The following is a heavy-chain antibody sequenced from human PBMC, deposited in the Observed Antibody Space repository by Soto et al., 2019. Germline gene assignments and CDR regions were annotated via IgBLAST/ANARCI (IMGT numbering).Heavy chain of an antibody. CDR2: ISYDGNKK. J-gene: IGHJ6*01. CDR1: GFTFSRYA. CDR3: VRRRVATISTDGMDV. V-gene: IGHV3-30-3*01. Sequence: QVQLEESGGGVVQPGRSLRLSCAASGFTFSRYAMHWVRQAPGKGLAWVAFISYDGNKKEYVGSVKGRFTISRDNSRNTLYLQMHSLRTEDTAVYYGVRRRVATISTDGMDVW. D-gene: IGHD5-12*01.